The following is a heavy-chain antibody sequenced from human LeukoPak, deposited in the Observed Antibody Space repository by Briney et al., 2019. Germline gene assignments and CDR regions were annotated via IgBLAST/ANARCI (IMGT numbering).Heavy chain of an antibody. Sequence: ASVKVSCKASGGTFSSYAISWVRQAPGQGLEWMGGIIPIFGTANYAQKFQGRVTITADKSTSTAYMELSSLRSEDTAVYYCAGPGGVPAAGKELYYYYYYMDVWGKGTTVTVSS. D-gene: IGHD2-2*01. CDR3: AGPGGVPAAGKELYYYYYYMDV. J-gene: IGHJ6*03. V-gene: IGHV1-69*06. CDR2: IIPIFGTA. CDR1: GGTFSSYA.